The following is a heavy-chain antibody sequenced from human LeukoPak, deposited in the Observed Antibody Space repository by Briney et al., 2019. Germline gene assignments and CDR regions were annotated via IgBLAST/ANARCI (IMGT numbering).Heavy chain of an antibody. CDR1: GYTFTSYG. CDR3: ARGFGYCSSTSCYEGWFDP. J-gene: IGHJ5*02. V-gene: IGHV1-18*01. Sequence: ASVKVSCKASGYTFTSYGISWVRQAPGQGLEWMGWISAYNGNTNYAQKLQGRVTMTTDTSTSTVYMELRSLRSDDTAVYYCARGFGYCSSTSCYEGWFDPWGQGTLVTVSS. D-gene: IGHD2-2*01. CDR2: ISAYNGNT.